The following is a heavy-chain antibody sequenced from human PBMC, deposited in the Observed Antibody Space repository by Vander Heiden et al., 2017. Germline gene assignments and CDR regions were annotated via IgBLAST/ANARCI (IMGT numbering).Heavy chain of an antibody. J-gene: IGHJ4*02. V-gene: IGHV3-33*01. D-gene: IGHD1-26*01. CDR3: ARDLGAGRYFDY. CDR2: IGHDGSFK. CDR1: GVPVGPDG. Sequence: QVQLVESGGGVVQTGGSLRLSGAASGVPVGPDGMHWVRQAPGKGLEWVAVIGHDGSFKAYADSVKGRFTISRDNSKNTLYLQMTSLRAEDTAVYYCARDLGAGRYFDYWGQGSLVTVSS.